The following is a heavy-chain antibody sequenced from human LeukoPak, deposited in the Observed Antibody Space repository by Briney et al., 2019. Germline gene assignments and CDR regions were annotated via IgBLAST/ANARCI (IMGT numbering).Heavy chain of an antibody. CDR1: GATFSSYA. V-gene: IGHV7-4-1*02. CDR2: INTNTGNP. CDR3: ARAYPAGTYYDFWSGYWGSSSVNWFDP. Sequence: GASVKVSCKASGATFSSYAISWVRQAPGQGLEWMGWINTNTGNPTYAQGFTGRFVFSLDTSVSTAYLQISSLKAEDTAVYYCARAYPAGTYYDFWSGYWGSSSVNWFDPWGQGTLVTVSS. D-gene: IGHD3-3*01. J-gene: IGHJ5*02.